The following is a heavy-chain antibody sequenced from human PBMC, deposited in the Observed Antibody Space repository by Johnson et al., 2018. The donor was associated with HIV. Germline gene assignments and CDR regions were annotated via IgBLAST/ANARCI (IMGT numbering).Heavy chain of an antibody. Sequence: VQLVESGGGLVQPGGSLRLSCAASGFTFSSYGMSWVRQAPGKGLEWVSGVTGTGGDTYYAESVKGRFTISRDNSKNTLYLQMNKLRAEDTAVYFCARAASQQQLKVPFDIWGQGTMVTVSS. J-gene: IGHJ3*02. CDR3: ARAASQQQLKVPFDI. V-gene: IGHV3-23*04. CDR1: GFTFSSYG. CDR2: VTGTGGDT. D-gene: IGHD6-13*01.